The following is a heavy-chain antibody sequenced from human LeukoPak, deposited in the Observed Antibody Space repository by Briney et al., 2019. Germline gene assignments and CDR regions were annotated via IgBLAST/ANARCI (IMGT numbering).Heavy chain of an antibody. J-gene: IGHJ4*02. CDR3: ARRPSYGGNDY. CDR1: GDSISSSSYY. D-gene: IGHD4-23*01. V-gene: IGHV4-39*01. Sequence: SETLSLTCTVSGDSISSSSYYWGWIRQPPGKGLDWIGSIYFSGSTYYNPSLKSRVTISVDTSRNQFSLRLSSVTAADTAVYYCARRPSYGGNDYWGQGTLVTVSS. CDR2: IYFSGST.